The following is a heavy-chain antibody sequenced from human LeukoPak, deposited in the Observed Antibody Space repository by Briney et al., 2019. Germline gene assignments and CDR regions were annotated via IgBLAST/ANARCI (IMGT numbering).Heavy chain of an antibody. CDR3: AKDRAYQLLRNWFDP. D-gene: IGHD2-2*01. V-gene: IGHV3-66*01. CDR2: IYSGGST. Sequence: GGSLRLSCAASGFTVSSNYMSWVRQAPGKGLEWVSVIYSGGSTYYADSVKGRFTISRDNSKNTLYLQMNSLRAEDTAVYYCAKDRAYQLLRNWFDPWGQGTLVTVSS. J-gene: IGHJ5*02. CDR1: GFTVSSNY.